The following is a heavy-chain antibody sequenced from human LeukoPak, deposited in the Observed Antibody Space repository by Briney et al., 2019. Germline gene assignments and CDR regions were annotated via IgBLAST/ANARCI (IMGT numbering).Heavy chain of an antibody. CDR1: GGSFSGYY. Sequence: SETLSLTCAVYGGSFSGYYWSWIRQPPGKGLEWIREINHSGSTNYNPSLKSRVTISIDTSKNQFSLKLSSVTAADTAVYYCARRSQTPTRLGRWGQGTLVTVSS. D-gene: IGHD1-1*01. J-gene: IGHJ4*02. V-gene: IGHV4-34*01. CDR3: ARRSQTPTRLGR. CDR2: INHSGST.